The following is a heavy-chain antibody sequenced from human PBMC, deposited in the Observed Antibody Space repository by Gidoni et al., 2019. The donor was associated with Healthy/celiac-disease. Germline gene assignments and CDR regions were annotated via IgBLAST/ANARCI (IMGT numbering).Heavy chain of an antibody. CDR2: IKSKTEGGTT. V-gene: IGHV3-15*01. CDR3: TTEFDEMGRDY. CDR1: GFTFSNAW. Sequence: EVQLVESGGGLVKHGGSFSRSCAASGFTFSNAWMSWVRQAPGKGLEWVGLIKSKTEGGTTDYAAPVKGRFTISRDDSKNTLYLQMNSLKTEDTAVYYCTTEFDEMGRDYWGQGTLVTVSS. D-gene: IGHD3-16*01. J-gene: IGHJ4*02.